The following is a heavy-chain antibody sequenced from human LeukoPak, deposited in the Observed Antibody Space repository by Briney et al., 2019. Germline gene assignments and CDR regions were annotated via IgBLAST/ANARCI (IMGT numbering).Heavy chain of an antibody. CDR3: ARVGDYYDYYMDV. J-gene: IGHJ6*03. V-gene: IGHV1-2*02. CDR1: GYTFTGYY. CDR2: INPNSGAT. Sequence: ASVKVSCKASGYTFTGYYMHWVRQAPGQGLEWMGWINPNSGATKFAQKFQGRVAMTRDTSISTVYMELSRLRSDDTADYYCARVGDYYDYYMDVWGTGTTVTVSS.